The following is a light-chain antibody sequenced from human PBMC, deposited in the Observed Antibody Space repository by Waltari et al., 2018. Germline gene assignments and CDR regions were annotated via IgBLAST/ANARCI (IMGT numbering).Light chain of an antibody. V-gene: IGLV1-51*01. CDR1: SSTIGNNF. J-gene: IGLJ2*01. CDR3: GTWDSSLSVVV. CDR2: DDN. Sequence: QSVLTQPPSVSAAPGQQVTTPCSGSSSTIGNNFVFWYQQLPGTAPKLLIYDDNERPSGIPDRFSGSKSGTSATLGITGLQTGDEADYYCGTWDSSLSVVVFGGGTKVTVL.